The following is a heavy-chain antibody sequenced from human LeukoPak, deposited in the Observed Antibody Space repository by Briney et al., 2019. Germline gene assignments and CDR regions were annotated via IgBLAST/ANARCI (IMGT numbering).Heavy chain of an antibody. D-gene: IGHD1-26*01. CDR2: ISPYNGKT. Sequence: ASVKVSCKASGYTFTSSGISWVRQAPGQRLEWMGWISPYNGKTNYAQKVQDRVTMTTDTSTSTAYMELRSLTSDDTAVYYCARGLGATTFADFDYWGQGTLVTVSS. CDR1: GYTFTSSG. V-gene: IGHV1-18*01. J-gene: IGHJ4*02. CDR3: ARGLGATTFADFDY.